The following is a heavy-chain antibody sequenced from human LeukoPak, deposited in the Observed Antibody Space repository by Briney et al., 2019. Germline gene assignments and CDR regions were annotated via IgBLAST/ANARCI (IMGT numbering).Heavy chain of an antibody. Sequence: PGGSLRLSCAASGFTFSNYAMHWVPQAPGKGLEWVAVISYNGSSKYYADSVKGRFTISRDNSKNTVYLQMNSLRAEDSAVYYCASGYCTNDVCYTGGFDYWGQGTLVTVSS. D-gene: IGHD2-8*01. CDR2: ISYNGSSK. CDR1: GFTFSNYA. V-gene: IGHV3-30-3*01. J-gene: IGHJ4*02. CDR3: ASGYCTNDVCYTGGFDY.